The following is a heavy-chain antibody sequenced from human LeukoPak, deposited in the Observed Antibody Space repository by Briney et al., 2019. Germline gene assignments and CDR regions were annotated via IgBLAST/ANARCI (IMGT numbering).Heavy chain of an antibody. V-gene: IGHV4-31*03. J-gene: IGHJ4*02. D-gene: IGHD3-10*01. Sequence: SETLSLTCTVSGGSINSGGYYWSWIRQHPGKGLEWIGYIYYSGSTYYNPSLKSRVTISVDRSKNQFSLKLSSVTAADTAVYYCARASGSGGYFDYWGQGTLVTVSS. CDR1: GGSINSGGYY. CDR3: ARASGSGGYFDY. CDR2: IYYSGST.